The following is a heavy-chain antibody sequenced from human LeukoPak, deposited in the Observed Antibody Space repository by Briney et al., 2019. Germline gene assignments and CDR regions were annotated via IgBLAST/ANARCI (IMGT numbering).Heavy chain of an antibody. Sequence: GASVKVSCKASGYTFTGYYMHWVRQAPGQGLEWMGWINPNSGGTNYAQKFQGWVTMTRDTSISTAYMELSRLRSDDTAVYYCASAIVVVPAAILDAFDIWGQGTMVTVSS. J-gene: IGHJ3*02. V-gene: IGHV1-2*04. D-gene: IGHD2-2*01. CDR2: INPNSGGT. CDR3: ASAIVVVPAAILDAFDI. CDR1: GYTFTGYY.